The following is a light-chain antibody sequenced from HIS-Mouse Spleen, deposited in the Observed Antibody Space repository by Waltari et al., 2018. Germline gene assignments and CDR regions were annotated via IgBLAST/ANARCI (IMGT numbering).Light chain of an antibody. J-gene: IGLJ3*02. Sequence: QSALTQPASVSGSPGPSIPISCTGTSRDVGSSNLVSWYQQHPGKAPKLMIYEGSKRPSGVSNRFSGSKSGNTASLTISGLQAEDEADYYCCSYAGVWVFGGGTKLTVL. CDR1: SRDVGSSNL. V-gene: IGLV2-23*01. CDR3: CSYAGVWV. CDR2: EGS.